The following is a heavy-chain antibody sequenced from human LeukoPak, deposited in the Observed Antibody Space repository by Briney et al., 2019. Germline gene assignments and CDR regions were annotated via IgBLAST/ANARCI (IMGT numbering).Heavy chain of an antibody. V-gene: IGHV1-2*02. CDR2: INPNSGGT. D-gene: IGHD3-10*01. CDR3: ARPYTTPYYYGGDY. J-gene: IGHJ4*02. Sequence: ASVKVSCKASGYTFTGYYMHWVRQAPGQGLEWMGWINPNSGGTNYAQKFQGRVTMTRDTSISTAYMELSRLRSDDTAVYYCARPYTTPYYYGGDYWGQGTLVTVSS. CDR1: GYTFTGYY.